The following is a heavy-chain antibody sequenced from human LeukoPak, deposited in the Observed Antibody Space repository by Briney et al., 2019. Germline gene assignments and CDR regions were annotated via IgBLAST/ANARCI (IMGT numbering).Heavy chain of an antibody. CDR3: ARVTGLAAAES. CDR2: IYYSGST. J-gene: IGHJ4*02. V-gene: IGHV4-59*01. CDR1: GGFISSYY. Sequence: SETLSLTCTVSGGFISSYYWSWIRQPPGKGLEWIGYIYYSGSTNYNPSLKSRVTISVDTSKNQFSLKLSSVTAADTAVYYCARVTGLAAAESWGQGTLVTVPS. D-gene: IGHD6-13*01.